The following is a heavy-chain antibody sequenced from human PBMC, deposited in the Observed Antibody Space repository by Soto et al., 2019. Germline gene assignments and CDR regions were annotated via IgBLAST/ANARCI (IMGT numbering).Heavy chain of an antibody. CDR2: IYYSGST. CDR3: ARQPTDSGYISV. V-gene: IGHV4-61*08. J-gene: IGHJ4*02. Sequence: LSDTLSLTCTVSGGSVNSGDYYWSWIRQPPGKGLEWIGYIYYSGSTNYNPSLKSRVTISVDTSKNQFSLKLSSVTAADTAVYYCARQPTDSGYISVWGQGTLVTASS. D-gene: IGHD5-12*01. CDR1: GGSVNSGDYY.